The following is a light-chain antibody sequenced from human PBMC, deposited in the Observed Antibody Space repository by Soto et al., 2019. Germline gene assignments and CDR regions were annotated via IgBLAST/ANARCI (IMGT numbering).Light chain of an antibody. CDR1: QGISNY. J-gene: IGKJ1*01. Sequence: DIQMTQSPSSLSASVGDRVTITCRASQGISNYLAWYQQKPGKVPRLLIFAASTLQSGAPSRFRGAGSETDFTLTINGLQPEDVATYYCQKYNSAPWTFGHGTKVDIK. CDR3: QKYNSAPWT. V-gene: IGKV1-27*01. CDR2: AAS.